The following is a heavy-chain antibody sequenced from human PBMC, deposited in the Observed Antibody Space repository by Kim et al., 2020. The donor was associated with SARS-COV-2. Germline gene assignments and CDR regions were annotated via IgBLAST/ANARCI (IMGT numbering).Heavy chain of an antibody. V-gene: IGHV1-18*01. CDR1: GYTFTSYG. CDR2: ISAYNGNT. J-gene: IGHJ6*02. CDR3: ARTPLLWFGELSYYYYYGMDV. D-gene: IGHD3-10*01. Sequence: ASVKVSCKASGYTFTSYGISWVRQAPGQGLEWMGWISAYNGNTNYAQKLQGRVTMTTDTSTSTAYMELRSLRSDDTAVYYCARTPLLWFGELSYYYYYGMDVWGQGTTVTVSS.